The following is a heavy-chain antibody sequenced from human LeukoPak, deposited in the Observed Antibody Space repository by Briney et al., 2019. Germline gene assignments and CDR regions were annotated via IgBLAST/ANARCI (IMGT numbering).Heavy chain of an antibody. CDR2: IIPISGTA. Sequence: SVKVSCKASGGTFSSYAISWVRQAPGQGLEWMGGIIPISGTANYAQKFQGRVTITTDESTSTAYMELSSLRSEDTAVYYCARVGTNWFDPWGQGTLVTVSP. D-gene: IGHD1-1*01. V-gene: IGHV1-69*05. J-gene: IGHJ5*02. CDR3: ARVGTNWFDP. CDR1: GGTFSSYA.